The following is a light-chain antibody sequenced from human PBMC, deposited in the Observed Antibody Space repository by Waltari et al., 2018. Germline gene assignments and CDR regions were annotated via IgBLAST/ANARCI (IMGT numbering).Light chain of an antibody. CDR1: QSVLYSANSKNY. J-gene: IGKJ1*01. CDR2: WTA. Sequence: DIVMTQSPDSLAVSLGERATINCKSSQSVLYSANSKNYLSWFQQKPGQPPKLLIYWTATRETGVPDRFSGSESGTDFTLTITSLQAEDVAVYYCQQYYGAPRTFGHVSKV. CDR3: QQYYGAPRT. V-gene: IGKV4-1*01.